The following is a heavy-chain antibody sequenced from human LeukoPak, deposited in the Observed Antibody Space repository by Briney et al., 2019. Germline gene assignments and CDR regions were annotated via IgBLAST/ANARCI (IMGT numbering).Heavy chain of an antibody. CDR2: IIPILGIA. V-gene: IGHV1-69*04. CDR1: GGTFSIYA. J-gene: IGHJ5*02. D-gene: IGHD6-13*01. CDR3: ASSGIAAAGTPWFDP. Sequence: AVNVSFTASGGTFSIYAISWVRQAPGQGLEWMGRIIPILGIANYAEKFQGRVTITADKSTSTAYMELSSLRSEDTAVYYCASSGIAAAGTPWFDPWGQGTLVTVSS.